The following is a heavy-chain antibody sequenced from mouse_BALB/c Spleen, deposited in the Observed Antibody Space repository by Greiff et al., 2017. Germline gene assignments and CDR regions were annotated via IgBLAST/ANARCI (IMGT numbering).Heavy chain of an antibody. V-gene: IGHV1S137*01. CDR2: ISTYYGDA. Sequence: QVQLQQSGAELVRPGVSVKISCKGSGYTFTDYAMHWVKQSHAKSLEWIGVISTYYGDASYNQKFKGKATMTVDKSSSTAYMELARLTSEDSAIYYCARGGTGGNYPTGRDAMDYWGQGTSVTVSS. CDR1: GYTFTDYA. D-gene: IGHD2-1*01. J-gene: IGHJ4*01. CDR3: ARGGTGGNYPTGRDAMDY.